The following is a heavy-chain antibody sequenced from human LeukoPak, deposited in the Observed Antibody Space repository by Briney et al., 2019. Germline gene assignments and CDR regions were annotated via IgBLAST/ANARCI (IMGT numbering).Heavy chain of an antibody. CDR2: INPNSGGT. D-gene: IGHD5-24*01. CDR3: ARGREKDGYNWGLYYYYYGMDV. V-gene: IGHV1-2*02. J-gene: IGHJ6*02. CDR1: GYTFTGYY. Sequence: ASVTVSCKASGYTFTGYYMHWVRQAPGQGLEWMGWINPNSGGTNYAQKFQGRVTMTRDTSISTACMELSRLRSDDTAVYYCARGREKDGYNWGLYYYYYGMDVWGQGTTVTVSS.